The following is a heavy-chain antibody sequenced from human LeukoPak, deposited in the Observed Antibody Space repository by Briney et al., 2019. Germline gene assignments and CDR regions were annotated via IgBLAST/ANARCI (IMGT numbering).Heavy chain of an antibody. CDR1: SGSISSSNW. J-gene: IGHJ6*03. CDR2: IYHSGST. Sequence: SGTLSLTCAVSSGSISSSNWWSWVRQPPGKGLEWIGEIYHSGSTNYNPSLKSRITISVDKSKNQFSLNLSSVTAADTAVYYCARDGCGGSCFHYYYYYMDVWGKGTTVTVSS. CDR3: ARDGCGGSCFHYYYYYMDV. D-gene: IGHD2-15*01. V-gene: IGHV4-4*02.